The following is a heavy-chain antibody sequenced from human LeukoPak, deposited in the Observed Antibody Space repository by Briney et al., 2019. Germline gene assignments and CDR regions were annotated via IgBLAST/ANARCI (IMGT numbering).Heavy chain of an antibody. D-gene: IGHD3-22*01. CDR2: ISSSSSTI. J-gene: IGHJ4*02. CDR1: GFTLSSYS. CDR3: ARVRSDSSGYYSYYFDY. V-gene: IGHV3-48*01. Sequence: PGGSLRLSCAASGFTLSSYSMNWVRQAPGKGLEWVSYISSSSSTIYYADSVKGRFTISRDNAKNSLYLQMNSLRAEDTAVYYCARVRSDSSGYYSYYFDYWGQGTLVTVSS.